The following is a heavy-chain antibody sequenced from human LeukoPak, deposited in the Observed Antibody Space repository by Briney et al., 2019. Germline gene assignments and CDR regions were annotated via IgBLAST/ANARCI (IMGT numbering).Heavy chain of an antibody. V-gene: IGHV1-18*01. CDR2: ISTYNGNT. J-gene: IGHJ4*02. D-gene: IGHD2-15*01. CDR1: GYTFTSYG. Sequence: ASVKVSCKASGYTFTSYGISWVRQAPGQGLEWMGWISTYNGNTNYAQKLQGRVSMTTDTSTNTAYMELRSLRSDDTAVYYCARDPTVAMVAATPFDYWGQGTLVTVSS. CDR3: ARDPTVAMVAATPFDY.